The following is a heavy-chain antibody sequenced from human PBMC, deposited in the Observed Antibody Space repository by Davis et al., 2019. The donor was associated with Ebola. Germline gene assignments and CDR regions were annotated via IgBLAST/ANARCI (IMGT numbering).Heavy chain of an antibody. J-gene: IGHJ6*02. CDR3: ARDLYYGMDV. Sequence: AASVKVSCKASGYTFTGYYMHWVRQAPGQGLEWMGWINPNSGGTNYAQKFQGWVTMTRDTSISTAYMELNRLRSDDTAVYYCARDLYYGMDVWGQGTTVTVSS. CDR2: INPNSGGT. V-gene: IGHV1-2*04. CDR1: GYTFTGYY.